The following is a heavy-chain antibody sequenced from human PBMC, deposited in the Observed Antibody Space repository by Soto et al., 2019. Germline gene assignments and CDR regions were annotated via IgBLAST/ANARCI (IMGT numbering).Heavy chain of an antibody. CDR2: ISSSISYI. Sequence: SGGGMVKPGGSLRLSCAASGFTFSSYSMNWVRQSPGKGLECVSSISSSISYIYYADSVKGRFTISRDNAKNSLYLQMNSLRAEDTAVYYCARDDRADIVVLPAAIYGLAWGQGSLVTVSS. J-gene: IGHJ5*02. CDR3: ARDDRADIVVLPAAIYGLA. D-gene: IGHD2-2*02. CDR1: GFTFSSYS. V-gene: IGHV3-21*01.